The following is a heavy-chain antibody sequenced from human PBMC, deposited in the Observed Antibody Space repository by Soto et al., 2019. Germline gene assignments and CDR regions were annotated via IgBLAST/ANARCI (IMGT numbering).Heavy chain of an antibody. CDR3: ARTEYSRSPPGGMDV. V-gene: IGHV4-39*01. J-gene: IGHJ6*02. D-gene: IGHD6-6*01. CDR2: IYYSGST. Sequence: QLQLQESGPGLVKPSETLSLTCTVSGGSISSSSYYWGWIRQPPGKGLEWIGSIYYSGSTYYNPSLKRRATISVDASKRPFSLKLSSVTAADTAVYYCARTEYSRSPPGGMDVWGQGTTVTVSS. CDR1: GGSISSSSYY.